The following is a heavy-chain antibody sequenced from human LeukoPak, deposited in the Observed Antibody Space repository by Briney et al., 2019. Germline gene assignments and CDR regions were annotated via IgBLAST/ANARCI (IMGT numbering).Heavy chain of an antibody. D-gene: IGHD5-12*01. CDR2: ISYDGSSK. CDR3: AKEGLRFFDF. CDR1: GFTFRSYA. Sequence: GRSLRLSCAASGFTFRSYAMHWVRQAPGKGLDWVASISYDGSSKKYVDSVKGRFTISRDNSKRTLYLQMNSLRSEDTAVYYCAKEGLRFFDFWGQGTLVTVSS. J-gene: IGHJ4*02. V-gene: IGHV3-30*04.